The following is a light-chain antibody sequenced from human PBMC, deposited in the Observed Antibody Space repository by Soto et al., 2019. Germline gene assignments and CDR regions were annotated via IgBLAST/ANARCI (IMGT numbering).Light chain of an antibody. V-gene: IGKV3-20*01. CDR3: QHYGSSRT. CDR2: ATS. Sequence: EIVLSQSPGTLSLSPGERATLSCRASQGVSSNYLAWYQQKSGQAPRLLLYATSSRATGIPERFSGSGSGTDFTLTISRLEPEDFAVYYCQHYGSSRTFGQGTKVDIK. J-gene: IGKJ1*01. CDR1: QGVSSNY.